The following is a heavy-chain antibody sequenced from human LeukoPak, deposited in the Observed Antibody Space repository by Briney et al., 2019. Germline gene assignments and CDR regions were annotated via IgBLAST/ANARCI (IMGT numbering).Heavy chain of an antibody. Sequence: SETLSLTCTVSGGSISSYYWSWIRQPPGKGLEWIGYIYYSGSTNYNPSLKSRVTISVDTSKNQFSLKLSSVTAADTAVYYCARELGEQGDCGGDCYSAGRDAFDIWGQGTMVTVSS. CDR3: ARELGEQGDCGGDCYSAGRDAFDI. CDR2: IYYSGST. V-gene: IGHV4-59*01. D-gene: IGHD2-21*01. CDR1: GGSISSYY. J-gene: IGHJ3*02.